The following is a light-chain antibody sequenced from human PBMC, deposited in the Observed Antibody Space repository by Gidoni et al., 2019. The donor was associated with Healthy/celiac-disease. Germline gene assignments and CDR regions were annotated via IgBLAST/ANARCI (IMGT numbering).Light chain of an antibody. Sequence: EIVLTQSPGTLSLSPGERATLSCRASQSVRSSYLAWYQQKPGQAPRLLIYGASSRATGIPDRFSGSGSGTDFTLTIRRLEPEDFAVYYCQQYGSSPPITFGQGTRLEIK. CDR1: QSVRSSY. V-gene: IGKV3-20*01. J-gene: IGKJ5*01. CDR3: QQYGSSPPIT. CDR2: GAS.